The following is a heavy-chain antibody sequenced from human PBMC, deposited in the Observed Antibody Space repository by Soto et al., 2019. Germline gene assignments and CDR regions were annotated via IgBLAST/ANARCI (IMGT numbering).Heavy chain of an antibody. CDR3: ARTGYCSGGSCYYYMDV. V-gene: IGHV4-39*01. Sequence: QLQLQESGPGVVKPSETLSLTCTVSGGSISSSSYYWGWIRQPPGKGLEWIGSIYYSGSTYYNPCLKSRVTISVDTSKNQFSLKLSSVTAADTAVYYCARTGYCSGGSCYYYMDVWGKGTTVTVSS. D-gene: IGHD2-15*01. CDR2: IYYSGST. CDR1: GGSISSSSYY. J-gene: IGHJ6*03.